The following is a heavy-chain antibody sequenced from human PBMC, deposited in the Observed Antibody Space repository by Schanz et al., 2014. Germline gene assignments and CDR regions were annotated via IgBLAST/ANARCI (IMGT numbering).Heavy chain of an antibody. CDR1: GFTLSNSD. CDR3: AKGMGYCSGGTCYDYYYYGLDV. Sequence: VQLVESGGGVVQPGRSLRLSCAASGFTLSNSDMHWVRQGTGKGLEWVSTIGYLGDTYYPDSVKGRFTVSRDSGQNSLYLQMNSLRAEDTAVFYCAKGMGYCSGGTCYDYYYYGLDVWGQGTTVTVSS. V-gene: IGHV3-13*01. CDR2: IGYLGDT. J-gene: IGHJ6*02. D-gene: IGHD2-15*01.